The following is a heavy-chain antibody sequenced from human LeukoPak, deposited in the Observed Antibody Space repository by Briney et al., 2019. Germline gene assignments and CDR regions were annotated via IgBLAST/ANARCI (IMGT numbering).Heavy chain of an antibody. V-gene: IGHV1-24*01. CDR3: ASRLTMVRGVISLYYYYGMDV. J-gene: IGHJ6*02. CDR2: FDPEDGET. Sequence: ASVKVSCKVSGYTLTELSMHWVRQAPGKGLEGMGGFDPEDGETIYEQKFQGRVTMTEDTSTDTAYMELSSLRSEDTAVYYCASRLTMVRGVISLYYYYGMDVWGQGTTVTVSS. D-gene: IGHD3-10*01. CDR1: GYTLTELS.